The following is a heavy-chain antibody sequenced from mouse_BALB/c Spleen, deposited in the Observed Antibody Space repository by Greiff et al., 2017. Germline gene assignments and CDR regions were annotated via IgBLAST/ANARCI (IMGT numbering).Heavy chain of an antibody. CDR3: ARDPSTDYGYFDY. V-gene: IGHV5-9-4*01. Sequence: EVQLQESGGGLVKPGGSLKLSCAASGFTFSSYAMSWVRQSPEKRLEWVAEISSGGSYTYYPDTVTGRFTISRDNAKNTLYLEMSSLRSEDTAMYYCARDPSTDYGYFDYWGQGTTLTVSS. CDR2: ISSGGSYT. CDR1: GFTFSSYA. J-gene: IGHJ2*01. D-gene: IGHD1-1*01.